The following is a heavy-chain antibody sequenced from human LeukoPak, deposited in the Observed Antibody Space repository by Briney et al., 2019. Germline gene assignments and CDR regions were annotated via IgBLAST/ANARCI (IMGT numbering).Heavy chain of an antibody. D-gene: IGHD3-3*01. J-gene: IGHJ6*03. Sequence: PSETLSLTCTVSGGSISSHYWSWIRQPPGKGLEWIGYIYYSGSTNYNPSLKSRVTISVDTSKNQFSLKLSSVTAADTAVYYCARVNYDFWSGYYMDVWGKGTTVTVPS. CDR1: GGSISSHY. CDR3: ARVNYDFWSGYYMDV. V-gene: IGHV4-59*11. CDR2: IYYSGST.